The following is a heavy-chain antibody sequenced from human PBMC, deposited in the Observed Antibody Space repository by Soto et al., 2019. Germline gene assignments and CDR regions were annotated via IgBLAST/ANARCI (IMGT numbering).Heavy chain of an antibody. CDR2: ISWDGGST. V-gene: IGHV3-43*01. Sequence: PGGCLRLSCAASGFTFDDYTMHWVRQAPGKGLEWVSLISWDGGSTYYADSVKGRFTISRDNSKNSLYLQMNSLRTEDTALYYCAKTHNYDILTGYYNPGRDVWGQGTTVTDSS. J-gene: IGHJ6*02. CDR1: GFTFDDYT. D-gene: IGHD3-9*01. CDR3: AKTHNYDILTGYYNPGRDV.